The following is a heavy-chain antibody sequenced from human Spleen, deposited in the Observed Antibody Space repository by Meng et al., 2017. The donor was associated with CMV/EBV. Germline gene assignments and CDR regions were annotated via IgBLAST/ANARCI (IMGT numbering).Heavy chain of an antibody. CDR2: ISSDSSAI. Sequence: GESLKISCAASGFRFSRFSMNWVRQAPGKGLEWVSYISSDSSAIYSDSVKGRFTISRDNAKNSLYLQMNSLGGEDTAVYYCARGVSYYFDSWGQGTLVTVSS. CDR3: ARGVSYYFDS. J-gene: IGHJ4*02. V-gene: IGHV3-48*04. CDR1: GFRFSRFS. D-gene: IGHD2/OR15-2a*01.